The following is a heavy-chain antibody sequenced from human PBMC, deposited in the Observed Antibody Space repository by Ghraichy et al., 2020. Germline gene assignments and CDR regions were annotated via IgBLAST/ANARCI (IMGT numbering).Heavy chain of an antibody. D-gene: IGHD3-10*01. Sequence: SETLSLTCAVYGGSFSGYYWSWIRQPPGKGLEWIGEINHSGSTNYNPSLKSRVTISVDTSKNQFSLKLSSVTAADTAVYYCARGVSYYYGSGSYHNWFDPWGQGTLVTVSS. CDR1: GGSFSGYY. J-gene: IGHJ5*02. CDR2: INHSGST. V-gene: IGHV4-34*01. CDR3: ARGVSYYYGSGSYHNWFDP.